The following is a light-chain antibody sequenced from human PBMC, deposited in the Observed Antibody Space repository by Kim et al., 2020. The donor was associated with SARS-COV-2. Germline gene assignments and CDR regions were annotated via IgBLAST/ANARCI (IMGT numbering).Light chain of an antibody. V-gene: IGLV1-40*01. CDR1: TSNIGTGHD. J-gene: IGLJ3*02. CDR3: QSYDSSLSVWV. Sequence: QAVVTQPPSLSGAPGQRVTISCTGSTSNIGTGHDVHWYQQLPGVAPKLLIFSNNNRPSGVPDRFSGSKSGTSASLTITGLQAEDEADYYCQSYDSSLSVWVFGGGTQLTVL. CDR2: SNN.